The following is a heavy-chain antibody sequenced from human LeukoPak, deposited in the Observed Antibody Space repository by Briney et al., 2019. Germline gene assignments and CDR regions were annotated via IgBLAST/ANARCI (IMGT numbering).Heavy chain of an antibody. D-gene: IGHD1-26*01. CDR2: ITSSSSYI. V-gene: IGHV3-21*04. J-gene: IGHJ6*03. Sequence: GGSLRLSCAASGFTFSSYSMNWVRQAPGKGLEWVSSITSSSSYIYYADSVKGRFTISRDNAKNSLYLQMNSLRAEDTALYYCAKDLIEVGPTRFRNYYYYMDVWGKGTTVTVSS. CDR3: AKDLIEVGPTRFRNYYYYMDV. CDR1: GFTFSSYS.